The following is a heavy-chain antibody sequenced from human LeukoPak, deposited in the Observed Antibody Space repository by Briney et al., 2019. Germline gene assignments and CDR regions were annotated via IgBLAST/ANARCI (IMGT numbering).Heavy chain of an antibody. Sequence: SETLSLTCTVSGGSISSYSWSWIRQPPGKGLEWIGYIYYSGSTNYNPSLKSRVTISVDTSKNQFSLKLSSVTAADTAVYYCARAYPAATFDYWGQGTLVTVSS. V-gene: IGHV4-59*01. CDR1: GGSISSYS. CDR3: ARAYPAATFDY. CDR2: IYYSGST. D-gene: IGHD2-2*01. J-gene: IGHJ4*02.